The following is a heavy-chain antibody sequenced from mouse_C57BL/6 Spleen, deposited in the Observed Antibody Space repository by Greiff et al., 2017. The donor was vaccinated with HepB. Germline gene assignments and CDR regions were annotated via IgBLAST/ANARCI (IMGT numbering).Heavy chain of an antibody. CDR3: TLAPYYRGSSSWFAY. CDR2: IRNKANNHAT. CDR1: GFTFSDAW. J-gene: IGHJ3*01. Sequence: EVQLVESGGGLVQPGGSMKLSCAASGFTFSDAWMDWVRQSPEKGLEWVAEIRNKANNHATYYAESVKGRFTISRDDSKSSVYLQMNSLRAEDTGIYYCTLAPYYRGSSSWFAYWGQGTLVTVSA. D-gene: IGHD1-1*01. V-gene: IGHV6-6*01.